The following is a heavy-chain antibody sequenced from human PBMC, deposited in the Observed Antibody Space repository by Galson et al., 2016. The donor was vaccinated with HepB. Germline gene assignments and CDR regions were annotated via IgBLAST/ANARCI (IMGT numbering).Heavy chain of an antibody. CDR2: ISGSGGST. CDR1: GFTFSSYT. J-gene: IGHJ2*01. CDR3: AKDRQWLTLRSYWYFDL. D-gene: IGHD6-19*01. V-gene: IGHV3-23*01. Sequence: SLRLSCAASGFTFSSYTMSWVRQAPGKGLEWVSAISGSGGSTYYADSVKGRFTISRDNSKKTLFLQMNSLRVEATAVYFCAKDRQWLTLRSYWYFDLWGRGTLVTVS.